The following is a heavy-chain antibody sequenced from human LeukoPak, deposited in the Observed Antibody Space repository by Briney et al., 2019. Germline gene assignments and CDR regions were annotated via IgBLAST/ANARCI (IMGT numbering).Heavy chain of an antibody. V-gene: IGHV1-2*04. CDR1: GYTFTGYY. Sequence: GASVKVSCKASGYTFTGYYMHWVRQAPGQGLEWMGWINPNSGGTNYAQKFQGWVTMTRDTSISTAYMELSSLRSEDTAVYYCATEIVSPQGSLDFDYWGQGTLVTVSS. CDR2: INPNSGGT. D-gene: IGHD3-22*01. CDR3: ATEIVSPQGSLDFDY. J-gene: IGHJ4*02.